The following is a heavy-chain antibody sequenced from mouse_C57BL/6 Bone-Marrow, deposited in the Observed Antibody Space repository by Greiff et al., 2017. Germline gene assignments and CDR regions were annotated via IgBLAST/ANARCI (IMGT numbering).Heavy chain of an antibody. V-gene: IGHV1-50*01. CDR1: GYTFTSYW. J-gene: IGHJ2*01. Sequence: QVQLQQPGAELVKPGASVKLSCKASGYTFTSYWMQWVKQRPGQGLEWIGEIDPSDSYTNYNQKFKGKATLTVATSSSTAYMQLSSLTSEDSAVYYCAREGAWTTVVFDYWGQGTTLTVSS. CDR2: IDPSDSYT. D-gene: IGHD1-1*01. CDR3: AREGAWTTVVFDY.